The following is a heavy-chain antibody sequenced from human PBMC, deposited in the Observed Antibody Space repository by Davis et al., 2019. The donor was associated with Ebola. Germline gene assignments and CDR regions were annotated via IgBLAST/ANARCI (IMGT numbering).Heavy chain of an antibody. D-gene: IGHD6-19*01. CDR2: FDPQDGKR. CDR1: GDTFTELS. CDR3: ARGRNGGWDFDY. Sequence: ASVKVSCKVSGDTFTELSIHWVRQAPGKGPEWMGGFDPQDGKRIYAQRFQGRLTLTTDTSTSTVYMELRSLTSDDTAEYYCARGRNGGWDFDYWGQGTRVTVSS. J-gene: IGHJ4*02. V-gene: IGHV1-24*01.